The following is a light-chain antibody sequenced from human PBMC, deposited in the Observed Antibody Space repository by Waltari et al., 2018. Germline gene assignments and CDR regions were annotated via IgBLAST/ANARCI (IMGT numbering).Light chain of an antibody. J-gene: IGKJ1*01. V-gene: IGKV3-20*01. CDR3: QNHERLPAM. CDR2: GAS. CDR1: QIVSRY. Sequence: EIVLTQSPGTLSLSPGERATLSCRASQIVSRYLAWYQQRPGQAPRLLIYGASSRATGIPDRFSGSGSGTDFSLTISRLEPEDFAVYYCQNHERLPAMFGQGTKVEIK.